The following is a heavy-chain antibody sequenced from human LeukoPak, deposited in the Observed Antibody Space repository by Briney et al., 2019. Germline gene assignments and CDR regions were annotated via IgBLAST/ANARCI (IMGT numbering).Heavy chain of an antibody. CDR1: GGTFGSYA. Sequence: SVKVSCKASGGTFGSYAITWVRQAPGQGLEWMGGMIPIFVTANYAQKFQGRVTITTDESTSTAYMELSSLRSEDTAVYYCARERTMIVAAFDIWGQGTMVTVSS. D-gene: IGHD3-22*01. J-gene: IGHJ3*02. CDR2: MIPIFVTA. CDR3: ARERTMIVAAFDI. V-gene: IGHV1-69*05.